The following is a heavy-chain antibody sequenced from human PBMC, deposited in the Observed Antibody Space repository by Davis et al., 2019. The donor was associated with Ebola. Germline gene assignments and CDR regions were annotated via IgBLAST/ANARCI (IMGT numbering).Heavy chain of an antibody. J-gene: IGHJ4*02. CDR1: GFTVSSNY. CDR3: VKGSITMTVVVYFDL. CDR2: IYSGGST. D-gene: IGHD3-22*01. V-gene: IGHV3-66*01. Sequence: GGSLRLSCAASGFTVSSNYMSWVRQAPGKGLEWVSVIYSGGSTYYADSVKGRFIISRDNSKNTLYLQMSSLRIEDTAVYYCVKGSITMTVVVYFDLWGQGTLVTVSP.